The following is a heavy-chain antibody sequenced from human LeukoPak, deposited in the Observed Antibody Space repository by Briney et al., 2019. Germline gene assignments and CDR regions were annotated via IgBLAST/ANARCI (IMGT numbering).Heavy chain of an antibody. CDR1: GGTFSSYA. Sequence: ASVKVSCKASGGTFSSYAISWVRQAPGQGLEWMGRIIPILGIANYAQKFQGRVTITADKSTSTAYMELSSLGSEDTAVYYCATRNDYYDSSGYYLPHFDYWGQGTLVTVSS. CDR2: IIPILGIA. CDR3: ATRNDYYDSSGYYLPHFDY. D-gene: IGHD3-22*01. V-gene: IGHV1-69*04. J-gene: IGHJ4*02.